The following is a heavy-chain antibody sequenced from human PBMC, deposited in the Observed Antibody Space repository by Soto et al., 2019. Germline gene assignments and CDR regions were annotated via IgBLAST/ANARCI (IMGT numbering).Heavy chain of an antibody. J-gene: IGHJ4*02. CDR2: ISGSGGRT. Sequence: GGSLRLSCGASGFIFSTYAMNWVRQAPGKGLEWVSAISGSGGRTYYADSVKGRFTISRDNSKNTLYLQMNSLRAEDTAVYYCAKLGRWLQSGYWGQGTLVTVSS. V-gene: IGHV3-23*01. CDR1: GFIFSTYA. D-gene: IGHD5-12*01. CDR3: AKLGRWLQSGY.